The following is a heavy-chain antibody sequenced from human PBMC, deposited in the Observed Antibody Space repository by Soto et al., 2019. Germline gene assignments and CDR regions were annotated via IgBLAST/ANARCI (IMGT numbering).Heavy chain of an antibody. V-gene: IGHV1-3*01. D-gene: IGHD3-3*01. CDR1: GYTFASYA. CDR2: INAGNGNT. Sequence: ASVKVSCKASGYTFASYAMHWVRQAPGQRLEWMGWINAGNGNTKYSQKFQGRVTITRDTSASTAYMELSSLRSEDTAVYYCARSLAGSGYYIGFWFDPWGQGTPVTVSS. CDR3: ARSLAGSGYYIGFWFDP. J-gene: IGHJ5*02.